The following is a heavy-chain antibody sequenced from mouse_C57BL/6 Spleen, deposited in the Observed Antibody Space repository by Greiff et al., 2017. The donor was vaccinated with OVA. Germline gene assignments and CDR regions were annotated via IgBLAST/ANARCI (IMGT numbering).Heavy chain of an antibody. J-gene: IGHJ3*01. V-gene: IGHV10-1*01. D-gene: IGHD2-1*01. Sequence: GGGLVQPKGSLKLSCAASGFSFNTYAMNWVRQAPGKGLEWVARIRSKSNNYATYYADSVKDRFTISRDDSESMLYLQMNNLKTEDTAMYYCVRGGGNYLFAYWGQGTLVTVSA. CDR1: GFSFNTYA. CDR3: VRGGGNYLFAY. CDR2: IRSKSNNYAT.